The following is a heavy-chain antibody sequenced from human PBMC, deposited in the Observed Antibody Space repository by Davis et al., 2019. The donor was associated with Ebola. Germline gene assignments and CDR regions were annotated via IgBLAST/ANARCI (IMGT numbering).Heavy chain of an antibody. CDR3: AREEIIVVVPATTRGYYYYGMDV. J-gene: IGHJ6*02. CDR2: ISAYNGNT. V-gene: IGHV1-18*01. Sequence: AASVKVSCKASGYTFTSYGISWVRQAPGQGLEWMGWISAYNGNTNYAQKLQGRVTMTRDTSTSTVYMELSSLRSEDTAVYYCAREEIIVVVPATTRGYYYYGMDVWGQGTTVTVSS. CDR1: GYTFTSYG. D-gene: IGHD2-2*01.